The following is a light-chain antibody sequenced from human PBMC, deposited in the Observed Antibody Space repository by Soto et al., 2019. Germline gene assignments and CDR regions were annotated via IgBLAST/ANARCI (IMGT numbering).Light chain of an antibody. J-gene: IGKJ4*01. Sequence: EIELTQSPATLSLSPGDIATLSCRSSQSVCGRLGWYQQKPGRAPRLLIYDATIRATGIPARFSGSGSVTDFILTISSLEPEDFAVYYCQQRASWPLTFGGGTRVEIK. CDR3: QQRASWPLT. V-gene: IGKV3-11*01. CDR1: QSVCGR. CDR2: DAT.